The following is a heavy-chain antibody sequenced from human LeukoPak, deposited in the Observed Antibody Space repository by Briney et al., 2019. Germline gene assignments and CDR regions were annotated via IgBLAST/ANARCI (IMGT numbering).Heavy chain of an antibody. Sequence: GGSLRLSCTASGFTFGDYAFSWVRQAPGKGLQWVTFIRSKTHGGTPEYAASVKGRFTVSRDDSKSIAYLQIDSLQTEDTAVYYCTRARYYGSASYYSDAFDVWGQGTLVTVSS. CDR3: TRARYYGSASYYSDAFDV. CDR2: IRSKTHGGTP. J-gene: IGHJ3*01. CDR1: GFTFGDYA. D-gene: IGHD3-10*01. V-gene: IGHV3-49*04.